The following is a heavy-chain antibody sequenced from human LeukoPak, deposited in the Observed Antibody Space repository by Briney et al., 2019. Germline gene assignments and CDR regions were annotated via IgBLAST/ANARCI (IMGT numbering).Heavy chain of an antibody. CDR1: GGSISSYF. V-gene: IGHV4-59*01. J-gene: IGHJ5*02. CDR2: IYYSGST. CDR3: ARLLRVGYCSTTTCNWFDP. D-gene: IGHD2-2*03. Sequence: PSETLSLTCTVSGGSISSYFWSWVRQPPGQGLEWIGYIYYSGSTNYNPSLKSRVTISVDTSKNQFSLKLSSVTAADTAVYYCARLLRVGYCSTTTCNWFDPWGQGTPVAVSS.